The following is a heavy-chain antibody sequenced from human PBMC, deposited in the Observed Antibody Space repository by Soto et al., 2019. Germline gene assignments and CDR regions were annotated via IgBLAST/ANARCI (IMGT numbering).Heavy chain of an antibody. CDR2: ISSSSSYI. V-gene: IGHV3-21*01. CDR3: ARESDYGDYIPYNWFDP. J-gene: IGHJ5*02. D-gene: IGHD4-17*01. Sequence: GGSLRLSCAASGFTFSSYSMNWVRQAPGKGLEWVSSISSSSSYIYYADSVKGRFTISRDNAKNSLYLQMNSLRAEDTAVYYCARESDYGDYIPYNWFDPCGQGTLVTVSS. CDR1: GFTFSSYS.